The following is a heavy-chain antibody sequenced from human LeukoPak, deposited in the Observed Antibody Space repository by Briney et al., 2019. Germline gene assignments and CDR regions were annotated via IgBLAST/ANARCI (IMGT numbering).Heavy chain of an antibody. D-gene: IGHD1-26*01. CDR2: TYPGDSDT. J-gene: IGHJ3*02. CDR3: ARVTSGSKWGAFDI. CDR1: GYTFTSYW. Sequence: ASVKVSCKASGYTFTSYWIGWVRQMPGKGLEWMGITYPGDSDTRYSPSFQGQVTISADKSISTAYLQWSSLKASDTAMYYCARVTSGSKWGAFDIWGQGTMVTVSS. V-gene: IGHV5-51*01.